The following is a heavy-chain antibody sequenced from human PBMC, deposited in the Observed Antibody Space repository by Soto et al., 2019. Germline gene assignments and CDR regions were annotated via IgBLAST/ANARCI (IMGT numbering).Heavy chain of an antibody. V-gene: IGHV5-51*01. J-gene: IGHJ6*01. CDR3: ERVGRVTVTGDNLHFFDLDV. D-gene: IGHD2-21*02. CDR1: GYTFTTYW. CDR2: IFPGDSDT. Sequence: GESLKISCKGSGYTFTTYWIGWVRQMPVKGLEWMGIIFPGDSDTRYSPSFQGHVTISADKSTGTAFLQWRSLAASDTGLYYCERVGRVTVTGDNLHFFDLDVSGQGTTVEVCS.